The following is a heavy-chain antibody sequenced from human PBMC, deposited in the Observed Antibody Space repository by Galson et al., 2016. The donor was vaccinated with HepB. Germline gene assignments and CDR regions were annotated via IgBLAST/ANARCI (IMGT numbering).Heavy chain of an antibody. CDR1: GFTFSDYA. CDR3: AKGRVGITTSALDY. Sequence: SLRLSCAASGFTFSDYAMHWVRQAPGKGLEWVAVISYDGSNKYYADSVKGRFTISRDNSKNTLYLQMNSLRAEDTAIYYCAKGRVGITTSALDYWGQGTLVTVSS. J-gene: IGHJ4*02. CDR2: ISYDGSNK. V-gene: IGHV3-30-3*01. D-gene: IGHD1-26*01.